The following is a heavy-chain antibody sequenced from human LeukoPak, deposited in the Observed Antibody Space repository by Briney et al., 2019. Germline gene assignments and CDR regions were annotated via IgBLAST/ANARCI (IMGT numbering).Heavy chain of an antibody. CDR2: INHSGST. CDR3: AKGVPPERYDFWRGYYFDH. J-gene: IGHJ5*02. Sequence: SETLSLTCAVYGGSFSGYYWSWIRQPPGKGLEWIGEINHSGSTNYNPSLKSRVTVSVDTSKKHFSLKLSSVTAADTAVYYCAKGVPPERYDFWRGYYFDHWGQGTLVTVSS. D-gene: IGHD3-3*01. CDR1: GGSFSGYY. V-gene: IGHV4-34*01.